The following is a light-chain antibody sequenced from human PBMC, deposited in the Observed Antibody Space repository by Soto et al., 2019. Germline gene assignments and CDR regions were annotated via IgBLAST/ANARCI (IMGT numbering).Light chain of an antibody. J-gene: IGKJ4*01. CDR1: QRISGH. CDR3: QQYYGYPLT. V-gene: IGKV1-8*01. Sequence: IQMTQSPSSLSASVGDRVTITCRTSQRISGHLNWYHQQSGKAPKLLIYGASSLQSGVPSRFSGSGSGTNFTLTISCLQSEDFATYYCQQYYGYPLTFGGGTKVDI. CDR2: GAS.